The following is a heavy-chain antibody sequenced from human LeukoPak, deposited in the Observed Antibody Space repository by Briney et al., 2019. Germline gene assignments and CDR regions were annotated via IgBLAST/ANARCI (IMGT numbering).Heavy chain of an antibody. J-gene: IGHJ4*02. D-gene: IGHD3-16*02. CDR2: INPNSGGT. CDR3: AAYDYVWGSYRSFDY. CDR1: GYTFTGYY. V-gene: IGHV1-2*02. Sequence: GASVKVSCKASGYTFTGYYMHWVRQAPGQGLEWMGWINPNSGGTNYAQKFQGRVTMTRATSISTAYMELSRLRSDDTAVYYCAAYDYVWGSYRSFDYWGQGTLVTVSS.